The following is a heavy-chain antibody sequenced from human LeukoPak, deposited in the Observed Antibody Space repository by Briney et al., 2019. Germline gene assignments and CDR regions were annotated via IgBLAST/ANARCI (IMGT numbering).Heavy chain of an antibody. CDR1: GFTFSSYD. Sequence: GSLRLSCAASGFTFSSYDMHWVRQATGKGLEWVSAIGTAGDTYYPGSVKGRFTISRENAKNSLYLQMNSLRAGDTAVYYCARGPGINWYFDLWGRGTLVTVSS. J-gene: IGHJ2*01. CDR2: IGTAGDT. V-gene: IGHV3-13*01. D-gene: IGHD3-10*01. CDR3: ARGPGINWYFDL.